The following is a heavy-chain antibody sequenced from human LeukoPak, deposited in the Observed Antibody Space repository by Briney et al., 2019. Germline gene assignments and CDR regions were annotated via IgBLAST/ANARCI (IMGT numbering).Heavy chain of an antibody. CDR2: IWYDGSNK. J-gene: IGHJ4*02. CDR1: GFTFSSYG. CDR3: ARGVVRYFDY. D-gene: IGHD3-9*01. V-gene: IGHV3-33*01. Sequence: SGGSLRLSCAASGFTFSSYGMHWVRQAPGKGLEWVAVIWYDGSNKYYADSVKGRFTISRDNAKNSLYLQMNSLRAEDTAVYYCARGVVRYFDYWGQGALVTVSS.